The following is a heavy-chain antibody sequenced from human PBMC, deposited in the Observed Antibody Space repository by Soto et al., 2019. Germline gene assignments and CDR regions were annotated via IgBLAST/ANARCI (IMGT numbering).Heavy chain of an antibody. J-gene: IGHJ3*02. CDR3: ARGITIFGVVTRGNDAFDI. CDR1: GGSFSGYY. D-gene: IGHD3-3*01. V-gene: IGHV4-34*01. Sequence: SETLSLTCAVYGGSFSGYYWSWIRQPPGKGLEWIGEINHSGSTNYNPSLKSRVTISVDTSKNQFSLKLSSVTAADTAVYYCARGITIFGVVTRGNDAFDIWGQGTMVTVSS. CDR2: INHSGST.